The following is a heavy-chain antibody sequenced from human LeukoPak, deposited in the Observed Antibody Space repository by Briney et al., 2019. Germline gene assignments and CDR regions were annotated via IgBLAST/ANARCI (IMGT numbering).Heavy chain of an antibody. CDR1: GFTFSGYS. CDR3: ARGDASGWSY. J-gene: IGHJ4*02. V-gene: IGHV3-48*02. Sequence: PGGSLRLSCAASGFTFSGYSMNWVRQAPGKGLVWLSCISGSGSIIYYAGSVKGRFTISRDNAKNSLYLQMNSLRDEDTAVYYCARGDASGWSYWGQGTLVTVSS. CDR2: ISGSGSII. D-gene: IGHD6-19*01.